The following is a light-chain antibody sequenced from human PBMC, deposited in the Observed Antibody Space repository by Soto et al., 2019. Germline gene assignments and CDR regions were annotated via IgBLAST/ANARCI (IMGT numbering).Light chain of an antibody. Sequence: EIVLTQSPATLSLSPGERATLSCRASQSVSSYLAWYHQKPGQAPRLLIYDASNRATGIPARFSGSGSGTDFTLTISSLEPEDFAVYYCQQRSNWPPWYTFGQGTKVDI. J-gene: IGKJ2*01. CDR1: QSVSSY. V-gene: IGKV3-11*01. CDR2: DAS. CDR3: QQRSNWPPWYT.